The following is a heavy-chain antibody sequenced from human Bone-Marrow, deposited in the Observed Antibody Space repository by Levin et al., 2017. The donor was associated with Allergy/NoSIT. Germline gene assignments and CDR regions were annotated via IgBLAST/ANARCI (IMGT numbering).Heavy chain of an antibody. CDR2: IIPISGTA. CDR1: GDTFSTYA. V-gene: IGHV1-69*13. D-gene: IGHD2-21*02. Sequence: GASVKVSCNVSGDTFSTYAFSWVRQAPGQGLEWMGGIIPISGTAKYAVKFQGRITITADGSTSTAYMDLNSLRSDDTAVYYCARDFHCGGDCFFDSWGQGTLVTVSS. J-gene: IGHJ4*02. CDR3: ARDFHCGGDCFFDS.